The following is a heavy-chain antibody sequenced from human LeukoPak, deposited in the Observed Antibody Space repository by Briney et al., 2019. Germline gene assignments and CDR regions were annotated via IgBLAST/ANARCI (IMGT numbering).Heavy chain of an antibody. CDR3: ARERGGFCSGTSCYNAFDI. D-gene: IGHD2-2*02. J-gene: IGHJ3*02. Sequence: GGSLRLSCAASGFTFSSYWMTWVRQAPGKGLEWVANIKQDGSEKYYVDSVKGRFTISRDSANNSLYLQLNSLRAEDTAVYYCARERGGFCSGTSCYNAFDIWGQGTMVNVSS. CDR1: GFTFSSYW. CDR2: IKQDGSEK. V-gene: IGHV3-7*01.